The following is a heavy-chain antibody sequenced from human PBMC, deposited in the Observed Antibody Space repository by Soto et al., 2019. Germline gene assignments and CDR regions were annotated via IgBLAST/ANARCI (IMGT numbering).Heavy chain of an antibody. CDR3: AKDPATTPYFDI. Sequence: GGSLRLSCAASGFTFSSYGMHWVRQAPGKGLEWVSGISWNSGSIGYADSVKGRFTISRDNAKNSLYLQMNSLRAEDTALYYCAKDPATTPYFDIWGQGTMVTVSS. J-gene: IGHJ3*02. CDR1: GFTFSSYG. CDR2: ISWNSGSI. V-gene: IGHV3-9*01. D-gene: IGHD4-17*01.